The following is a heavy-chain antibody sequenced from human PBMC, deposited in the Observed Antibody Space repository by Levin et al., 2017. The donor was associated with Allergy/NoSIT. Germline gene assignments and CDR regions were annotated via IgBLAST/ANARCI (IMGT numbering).Heavy chain of an antibody. D-gene: IGHD3-22*01. CDR2: INPSGGST. J-gene: IGHJ5*02. CDR3: AREEAPDSSGQNFDWFDP. V-gene: IGHV1-46*01. CDR1: GYTFTSYY. Sequence: WASVKVSCKASGYTFTSYYMHWVRQAPGQGLEWMGIINPSGGSTSYAQKFQGRVTMTRDTSTSTVYMELSSLRSEDTAVYYCAREEAPDSSGQNFDWFDPWGQGTLVTVSS.